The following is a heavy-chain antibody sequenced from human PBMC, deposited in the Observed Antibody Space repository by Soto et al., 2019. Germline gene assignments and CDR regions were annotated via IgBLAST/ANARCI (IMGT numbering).Heavy chain of an antibody. CDR1: GFTFSSYA. V-gene: IGHV3-23*01. CDR2: ISGSGGST. J-gene: IGHJ6*02. Sequence: GGSLRLSCAASGFTFSSYAMSWVRQAPGKGLEWVSAISGSGGSTYYADSVKGRFTISRDNSKNTLYLQMNSLRAEDTAVYYCPKDPAEKWGFYGMDVWGQGTTVTVSS. CDR3: PKDPAEKWGFYGMDV. D-gene: IGHD2-8*01.